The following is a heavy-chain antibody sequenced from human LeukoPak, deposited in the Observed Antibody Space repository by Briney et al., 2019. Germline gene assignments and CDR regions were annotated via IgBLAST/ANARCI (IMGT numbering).Heavy chain of an antibody. CDR3: SLVAVTSPLYY. CDR1: GFTFSTYE. J-gene: IGHJ4*02. D-gene: IGHD6-19*01. CDR2: ISSSCSTV. V-gene: IGHV3-48*03. Sequence: GGSLRLSCAASGFTFSTYEMHRVRQAPGQGLEWVSDISSSCSTVYNADSAKGRFSTSREIAKNFMYLQLQRLTAADTAVYSFSLVAVTSPLYYRGEGTLVSVSS.